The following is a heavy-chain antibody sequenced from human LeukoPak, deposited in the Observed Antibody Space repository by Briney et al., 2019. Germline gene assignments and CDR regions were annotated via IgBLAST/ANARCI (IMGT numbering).Heavy chain of an antibody. V-gene: IGHV1-69*05. CDR1: GGTFSSYA. Sequence: WASVKVSCKASGGTFSSYAISWVRQAPGQGLEWMGGIIPIFGTANCAQKFQGRVTITTDESTSTAYMELSSLRSEDTAVYYCARKGGSYGTFDYWGQGTLVTVSS. CDR2: IIPIFGTA. D-gene: IGHD5-18*01. CDR3: ARKGGSYGTFDY. J-gene: IGHJ4*02.